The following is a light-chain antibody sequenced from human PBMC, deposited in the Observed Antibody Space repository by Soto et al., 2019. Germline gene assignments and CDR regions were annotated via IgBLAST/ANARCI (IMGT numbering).Light chain of an antibody. V-gene: IGKV1-5*01. Sequence: DIPMTQSPSTLSASVGDRVTITCRASQSISSWLAWYQQKPGRAPKVLIYDASSLKSGVPLRFSGSGSGTEFTLTISSLQPDDFATYYCQQYNSHWTFGQGTKVEIK. CDR3: QQYNSHWT. J-gene: IGKJ1*01. CDR2: DAS. CDR1: QSISSW.